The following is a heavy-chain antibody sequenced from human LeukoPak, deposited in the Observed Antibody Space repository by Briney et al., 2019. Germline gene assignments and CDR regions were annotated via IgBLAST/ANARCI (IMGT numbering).Heavy chain of an antibody. CDR2: INGDGSL. CDR3: AGGASSTVHY. Sequence: GGSLRLSCAASGLTFSTYWMHWVRQAPGKGLVWVSRINGDGSLSYADSVKGRFTISRDNTKNMLYLQMNSLRAEDTAVYYCAGGASSTVHYWGQGTLVTVSS. V-gene: IGHV3-74*01. D-gene: IGHD6-13*01. J-gene: IGHJ4*02. CDR1: GLTFSTYW.